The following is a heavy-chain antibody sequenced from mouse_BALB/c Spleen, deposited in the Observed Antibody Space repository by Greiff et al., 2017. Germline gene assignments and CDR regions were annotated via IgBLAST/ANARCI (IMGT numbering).Heavy chain of an antibody. V-gene: IGHV5-6-5*01. CDR1: GFTFSSYA. CDR3: AREGDRYDDYFDY. CDR2: ISSGGST. J-gene: IGHJ2*01. Sequence: EVQLVESGGGLVKPGGSLKLSCAASGFTFSSYAMSWVRQTPEKRLEWVASISSGGSTYYPDSVKGRFTISRDNARNNLYLQMSSLRSEDTAMYYCAREGDRYDDYFDYWGQGTTLTVSS. D-gene: IGHD2-14*01.